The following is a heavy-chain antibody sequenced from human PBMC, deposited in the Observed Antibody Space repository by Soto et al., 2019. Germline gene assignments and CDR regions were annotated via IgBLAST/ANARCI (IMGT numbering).Heavy chain of an antibody. J-gene: IGHJ6*02. V-gene: IGHV4-30-2*01. CDR1: GGSISSGGYS. D-gene: IGHD3-22*01. CDR3: XRRKTEYYYHRNDGMDV. CDR2: IYHSGST. Sequence: SETLSLTCAVSGGSISSGGYSWSWIRQPPGKGLEWIVYIYHSGSTYYNPSLKSRVTISVDRSKNQFSLKLSSVTAADTAVYYCXRRKTEYYYHRNDGMDVWGQGTTVTVSS.